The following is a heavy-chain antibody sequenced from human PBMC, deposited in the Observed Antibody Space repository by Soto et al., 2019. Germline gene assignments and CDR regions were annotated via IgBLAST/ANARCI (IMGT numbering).Heavy chain of an antibody. Sequence: GGSLRLSCAASGFTFSGSAMHWVRQASGKGLEWVGRIRSKANSYATAYAASVKGRFTISRDDSKNTAYLQMNSLKTEDTAVYYCTRLEAVLGPVRWGQGTLVTVSS. CDR1: GFTFSGSA. V-gene: IGHV3-73*01. J-gene: IGHJ4*02. CDR2: IRSKANSYAT. CDR3: TRLEAVLGPVR.